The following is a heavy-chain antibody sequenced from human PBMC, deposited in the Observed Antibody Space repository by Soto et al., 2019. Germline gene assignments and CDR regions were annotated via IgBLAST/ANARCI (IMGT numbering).Heavy chain of an antibody. D-gene: IGHD3-10*01. J-gene: IGHJ4*02. V-gene: IGHV3-48*01. CDR3: AREGGTSWSMVRVVTGPCDD. CDR2: ISSSSSMI. CDR1: GFTFSSYT. Sequence: EVQLVESGGGLVQPGGSLRLSCAASGFTFSSYTMNWVRQAPGQGLEWVSYISSSSSMIYYADSVKCRFTISRDNAKNPLDLQMNSLRAEDTSVYYGAREGGTSWSMVRVVTGPCDDWGQGTLVTVSS.